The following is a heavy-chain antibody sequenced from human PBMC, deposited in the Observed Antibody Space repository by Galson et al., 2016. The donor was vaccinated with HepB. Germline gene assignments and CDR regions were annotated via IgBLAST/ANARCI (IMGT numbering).Heavy chain of an antibody. D-gene: IGHD4-17*01. V-gene: IGHV3-74*01. CDR3: ANAIPRSGDYYFEN. Sequence: SLRLSCAATGFTFSAYGMHWVRQAPGKGLAWVSRINSDGSRRIYADPVKGRFTISRDNAENTLHLQMNSLSAEDTAVYYCANAIPRSGDYYFENWGHGTLVTVSS. CDR1: GFTFSAYG. CDR2: INSDGSRR. J-gene: IGHJ4*01.